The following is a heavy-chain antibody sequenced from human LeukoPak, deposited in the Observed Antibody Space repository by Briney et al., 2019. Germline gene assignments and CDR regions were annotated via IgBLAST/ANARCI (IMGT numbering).Heavy chain of an antibody. V-gene: IGHV1-18*01. CDR3: ARDDRYSYGLDC. CDR1: GYTFTSYG. D-gene: IGHD5-18*01. J-gene: IGHJ4*02. CDR2: ISAYNGNT. Sequence: ASVKVSCRASGYTFTSYGISWVRQAPGQGLEWMGWISAYNGNTNYAQKLQGRVTMTTDTSTSTAYTELRSLGSDDTAVYYCARDDRYSYGLDCWGQGTLVTVSS.